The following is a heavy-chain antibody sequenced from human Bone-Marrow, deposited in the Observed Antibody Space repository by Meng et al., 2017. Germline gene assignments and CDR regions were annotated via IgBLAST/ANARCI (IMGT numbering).Heavy chain of an antibody. Sequence: ASVKVSCKASGYTFTGYYMHWVRQAPGQGLEWMGWINPNSGGTNYAQKFQGRVTMTRDTSISTAYMELSRLRSDDTAVYYCATHYGDYVNWFDPWGQGTLVTFSS. CDR1: GYTFTGYY. CDR2: INPNSGGT. CDR3: ATHYGDYVNWFDP. J-gene: IGHJ5*02. V-gene: IGHV1-2*02. D-gene: IGHD4-17*01.